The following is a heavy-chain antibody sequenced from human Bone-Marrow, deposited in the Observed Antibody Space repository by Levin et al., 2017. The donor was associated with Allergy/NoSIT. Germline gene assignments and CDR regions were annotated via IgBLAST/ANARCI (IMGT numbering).Heavy chain of an antibody. CDR1: GYNFIDYY. CDR3: ARIGRLTVRLEHFYYYGMDV. D-gene: IGHD1/OR15-1a*01. J-gene: IGHJ6*02. V-gene: IGHV1-2*02. CDR2: VNPNSGYT. Sequence: ASVKVSCKASGYNFIDYYVHWVRQAPGKGLEWMGWVNPNSGYTTYAKMFQGRVTMTRDTSINTAYMELSRLTSADTAVYFCARIGRLTVRLEHFYYYGMDVWGQGTTVTVS.